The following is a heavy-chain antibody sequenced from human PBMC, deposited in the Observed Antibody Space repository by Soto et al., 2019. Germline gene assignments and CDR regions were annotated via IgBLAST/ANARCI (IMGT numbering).Heavy chain of an antibody. J-gene: IGHJ6*02. CDR2: IYYSGST. Sequence: QVQLQESGPGLVKPSQTLSLTCTVSGGSISSGDYYWSWIRQPPGNGLDWIGYIYYSGSTYYNPSLKSRVTIAVDTSKNQFSLKLSSVAAADTAVYYCARITYDYGSGSPHYYYYGMDVWGQGTTVTVSS. CDR1: GGSISSGDYY. CDR3: ARITYDYGSGSPHYYYYGMDV. D-gene: IGHD3-10*01. V-gene: IGHV4-30-4*01.